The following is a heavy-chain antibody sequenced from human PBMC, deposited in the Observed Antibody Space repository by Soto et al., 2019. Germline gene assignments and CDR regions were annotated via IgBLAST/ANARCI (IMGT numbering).Heavy chain of an antibody. CDR1: GGSISSGDYY. V-gene: IGHV4-30-4*01. CDR3: ARAPGITMVRGVIINLYYGMDV. CDR2: IYYSGST. D-gene: IGHD3-10*01. Sequence: SETLSLTCTVSGGSISSGDYYWSWIRQPPGTGLEWIGYIYYSGSTYYNPSLKSRVTISVDTSKNQFSLKLSSVTAADTAVYYCARAPGITMVRGVIINLYYGMDVWGQGTTVTVSS. J-gene: IGHJ6*02.